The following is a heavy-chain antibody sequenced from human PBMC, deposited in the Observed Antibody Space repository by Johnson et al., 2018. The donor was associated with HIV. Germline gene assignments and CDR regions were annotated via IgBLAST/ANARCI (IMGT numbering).Heavy chain of an antibody. V-gene: IGHV3-NL1*01. CDR1: GFTFSSYA. CDR3: ARDIVGATFVGLGTWGENDI. J-gene: IGHJ3*02. Sequence: QVQVVESGGGVVQSGRSLRLSCAASGFTFSSYALHWVRQAPGKGLEWVSIIYSGGSTYYADSVKGRFTISRDNSKNTRDLQMNSLRPEDTAVYYCARDIVGATFVGLGTWGENDIWGQGTMVTVSS. D-gene: IGHD1-26*01. CDR2: IYSGGST.